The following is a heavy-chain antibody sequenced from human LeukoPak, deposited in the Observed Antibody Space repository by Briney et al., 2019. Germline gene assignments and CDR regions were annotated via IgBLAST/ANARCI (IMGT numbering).Heavy chain of an antibody. CDR2: TDYSGST. Sequence: SETLSLTCTVSGDSSSNSIYYWGWIRQPPGKGLEWIGSTDYSGSTYYNPSLKSRATISIDTSKNQFSLQLSSVTAADTAVYYCAREYTLYRSGWFLDYWGQGSVVTVSS. CDR1: GDSSSNSIYY. CDR3: AREYTLYRSGWFLDY. J-gene: IGHJ4*02. D-gene: IGHD6-19*01. V-gene: IGHV4-39*07.